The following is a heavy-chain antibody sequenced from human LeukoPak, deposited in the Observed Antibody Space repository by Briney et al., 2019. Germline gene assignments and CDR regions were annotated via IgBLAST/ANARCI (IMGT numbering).Heavy chain of an antibody. CDR3: ARAIGSMVRGVIITWRYYYYYMDV. D-gene: IGHD3-10*01. J-gene: IGHJ6*03. CDR1: GYTFTAYY. CDR2: MNPNSGNT. Sequence: ASVKVSCKASGYTFTAYYMHWVRQATGQGLEWMGWMNPNSGNTGYAQKFQGRVTITRNTSISTAYMELSSLRSEDTAVYYCARAIGSMVRGVIITWRYYYYYMDVWGKGTTVTVSS. V-gene: IGHV1-8*03.